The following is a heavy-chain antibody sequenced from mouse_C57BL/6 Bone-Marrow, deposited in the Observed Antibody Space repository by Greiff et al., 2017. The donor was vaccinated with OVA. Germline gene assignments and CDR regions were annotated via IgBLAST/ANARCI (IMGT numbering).Heavy chain of an antibody. V-gene: IGHV1-76*01. CDR1: GYTFTDYY. Sequence: QVQLQQSGAELVRPGASVKLSCKASGYTFTDYYINWVKQRPGQGLEWIARIYPGSGNTYYNEKFKGKATLTAEKSSSTAYMQLSSLTSEDSAVYFCARGSNYGGDCDYWGQGTTLTVSS. J-gene: IGHJ2*01. CDR3: ARGSNYGGDCDY. CDR2: IYPGSGNT. D-gene: IGHD2-5*01.